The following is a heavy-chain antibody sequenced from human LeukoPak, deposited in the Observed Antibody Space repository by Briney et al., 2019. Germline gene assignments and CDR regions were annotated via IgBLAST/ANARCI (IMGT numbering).Heavy chain of an antibody. J-gene: IGHJ3*01. Sequence: GGSLRLSCAASGFTFSSYGMHWVRQAPGKGLEWVADIWFDGKNEHFADSVKGRFTISRDNSKNTLYLQMNSLRAEDTAVYYCARVDDLDAFAVWGQGTMVIVFS. CDR3: ARVDDLDAFAV. CDR2: IWFDGKNE. CDR1: GFTFSSYG. D-gene: IGHD2-2*03. V-gene: IGHV3-33*01.